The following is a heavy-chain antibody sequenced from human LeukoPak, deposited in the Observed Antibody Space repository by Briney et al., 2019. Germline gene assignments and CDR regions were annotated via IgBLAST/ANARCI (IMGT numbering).Heavy chain of an antibody. D-gene: IGHD3-22*01. V-gene: IGHV3-23*01. Sequence: GGSLRLSCAASGFTFSSYAMSWVRQAPGKGLEWVSAISGSGGSTYYADSVKGRLTISRDNSKNTLYLQMNSLRAEDTAVYYCARPYYYDSSGYYLDFWGQGALVTVSS. CDR1: GFTFSSYA. J-gene: IGHJ4*02. CDR2: ISGSGGST. CDR3: ARPYYYDSSGYYLDF.